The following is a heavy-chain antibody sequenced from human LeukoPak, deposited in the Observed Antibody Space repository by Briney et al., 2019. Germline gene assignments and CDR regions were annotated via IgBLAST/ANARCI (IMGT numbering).Heavy chain of an antibody. Sequence: SETLSLTCTVSGGSISSYYWSWIRQPPGKGLEWIGYIYYSGSTNYNPSLKSRVTISVDTSKSQFSLKLSSVTAADTAVYYCARQWRDGYNLDYWGQGTLVTVSS. D-gene: IGHD5-24*01. CDR3: ARQWRDGYNLDY. CDR2: IYYSGST. V-gene: IGHV4-59*08. CDR1: GGSISSYY. J-gene: IGHJ4*02.